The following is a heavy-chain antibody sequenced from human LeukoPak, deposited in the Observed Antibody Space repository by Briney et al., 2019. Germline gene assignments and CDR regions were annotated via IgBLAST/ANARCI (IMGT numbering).Heavy chain of an antibody. CDR3: ARDYYGHDP. J-gene: IGHJ5*02. CDR1: GFTFIDHE. D-gene: IGHD3-10*01. CDR2: ISVNGDVK. Sequence: PGGSLRLSCVASGFTFIDHEATWVRQAPGKGLEWISYISVNGDVKYYSDSVKGRFTIARDNAKNSLYLQMNSLRAEDTAVYFCARDYYGHDPWGQGTLVTVSS. V-gene: IGHV3-48*03.